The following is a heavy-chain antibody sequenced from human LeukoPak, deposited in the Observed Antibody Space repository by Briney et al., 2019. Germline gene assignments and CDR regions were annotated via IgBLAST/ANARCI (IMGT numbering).Heavy chain of an antibody. Sequence: SETLSLTCAVYGGSFSGYYWSWIRQPPGKGLEWIGEINHSGSTNYNPSLKSRVTISVDTSKNQFSLKLSSVTAADTAVYYCARGYCSGGSCPQIDYWGQGTLVTVSS. CDR1: GGSFSGYY. D-gene: IGHD2-15*01. J-gene: IGHJ4*02. CDR3: ARGYCSGGSCPQIDY. CDR2: INHSGST. V-gene: IGHV4-34*01.